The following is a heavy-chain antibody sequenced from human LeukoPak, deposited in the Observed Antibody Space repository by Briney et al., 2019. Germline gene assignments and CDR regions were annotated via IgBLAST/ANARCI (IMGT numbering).Heavy chain of an antibody. CDR1: GGSISSGGYY. J-gene: IGHJ6*02. Sequence: SETLSLTCTVSGGSISSGGYYWSWIRQHPGKGLEWIGYIYYSGSTYYNPSLKSRVTISVDTSKNQFSLKLSSVTAADTAVYYCARAAGILEWLLPSTGNYYYGMDVWGQGTTVTVSS. D-gene: IGHD3-3*01. CDR2: IYYSGST. V-gene: IGHV4-31*03. CDR3: ARAAGILEWLLPSTGNYYYGMDV.